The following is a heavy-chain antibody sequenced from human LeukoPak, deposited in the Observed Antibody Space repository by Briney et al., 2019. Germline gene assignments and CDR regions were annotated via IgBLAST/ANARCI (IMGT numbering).Heavy chain of an antibody. CDR3: AGLIRPGWFDP. J-gene: IGHJ5*02. CDR1: GGSITNYY. V-gene: IGHV4-59*08. D-gene: IGHD1-14*01. Sequence: SETLSLTCTVSGGSITNYYWSWIRQPPGKGLEWIGFSYYNGNTNYNPSLKSRVTISVDMSKNQFSLSLRSVTAADTAVYYCAGLIRPGWFDPWGQGTLVTVSS. CDR2: SYYNGNT.